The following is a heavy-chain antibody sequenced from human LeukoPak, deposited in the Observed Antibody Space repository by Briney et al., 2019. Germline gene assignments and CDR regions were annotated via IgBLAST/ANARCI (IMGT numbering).Heavy chain of an antibody. CDR3: AKDFQLRYFDSVFDY. D-gene: IGHD3-9*01. CDR1: GFTFSSYA. CDR2: ISGSGGST. Sequence: TGGSLRLSCAASGFTFSSYAMSWVRQAPGKGLEWVSAISGSGGSTYYADSVKGRFTISRDNSKNTLYLQMNSLRAEDTAVYYCAKDFQLRYFDSVFDYWGQGTLVTVSS. V-gene: IGHV3-23*01. J-gene: IGHJ4*02.